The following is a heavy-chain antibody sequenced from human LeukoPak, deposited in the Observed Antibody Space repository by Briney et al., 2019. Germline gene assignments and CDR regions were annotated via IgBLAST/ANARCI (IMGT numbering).Heavy chain of an antibody. CDR1: GFTFDDYG. CDR2: ISWDGGST. Sequence: PGGSLRLSCAASGFTFDDYGMSWVRQAPGKGLEWVSLISWDGGSTYYADSVKGRFTISRDNSKNSLYLQMNSLRTEDTALYYCAKSDYDYVWGSTHLAYYFDYWGQGTLVTVSS. V-gene: IGHV3-43*01. CDR3: AKSDYDYVWGSTHLAYYFDY. J-gene: IGHJ4*02. D-gene: IGHD3-16*01.